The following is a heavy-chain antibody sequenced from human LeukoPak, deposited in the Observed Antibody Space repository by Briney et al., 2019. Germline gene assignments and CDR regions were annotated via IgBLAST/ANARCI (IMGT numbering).Heavy chain of an antibody. CDR3: ARGVGDTVITTGLDAFDI. J-gene: IGHJ3*02. CDR1: GYTFTSYD. Sequence: ASVKVSCKASGYTFTSYDINWVRQATGQGLEWMGWMNPNSGNTGYAQKFQGRVTMTRNTSISTAYMELSSLRSEDTAVYYCARGVGDTVITTGLDAFDIWGQGTMVTVSS. V-gene: IGHV1-8*01. D-gene: IGHD3-22*01. CDR2: MNPNSGNT.